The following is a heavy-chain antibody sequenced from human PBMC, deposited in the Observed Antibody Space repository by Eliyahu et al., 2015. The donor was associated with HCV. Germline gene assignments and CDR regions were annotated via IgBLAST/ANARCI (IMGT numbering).Heavy chain of an antibody. CDR2: IGAGDGST. CDR1: GYTXTKNF. J-gene: IGHJ5*02. Sequence: QVQLVQSGAEVKKPGASVRVSCKASGYTXTKNFIHWLRQAPGQSLEWMGWIGAGDGSTKYSQKFQGRLTFTRDTSATTAYMELSSLRSEDTTVYYCARHLNFIKTDPWGQGTLVTVSS. D-gene: IGHD1-7*01. V-gene: IGHV1-3*01. CDR3: ARHLNFIKTDP.